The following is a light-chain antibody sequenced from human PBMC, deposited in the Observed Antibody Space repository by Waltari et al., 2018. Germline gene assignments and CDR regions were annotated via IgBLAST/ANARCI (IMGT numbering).Light chain of an antibody. CDR1: DIESKH. CDR2: RDS. J-gene: IGLJ1*01. V-gene: IGLV3-9*01. CDR3: QVYDSTTYV. Sequence: SYELTQPLSVSVALGQPASVTRGGNDIESKHVYWYQQKSGPAPVLVICRDSNRPSWTAERLSGSNSGNTATLTISRAQAGDEADYYCQVYDSTTYVFGTGTKVTVL.